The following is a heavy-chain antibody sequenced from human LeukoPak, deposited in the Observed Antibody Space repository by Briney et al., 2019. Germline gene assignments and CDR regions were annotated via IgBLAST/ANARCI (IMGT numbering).Heavy chain of an antibody. J-gene: IGHJ4*02. D-gene: IGHD5-24*01. Sequence: GGSLRLPCAASGFTFSSYGLHWVRQAPGKGLECVAVISKDGSNEYYADPGKGRFTISRDNSKNTLYLQMNSLRTEDTAVYYCVRDRGDGYNQIDYWGQGTLVTVSS. CDR3: VRDRGDGYNQIDY. CDR1: GFTFSSYG. V-gene: IGHV3-30*04. CDR2: ISKDGSNE.